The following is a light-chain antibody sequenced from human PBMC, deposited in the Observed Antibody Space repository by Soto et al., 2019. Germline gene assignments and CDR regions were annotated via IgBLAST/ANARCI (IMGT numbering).Light chain of an antibody. V-gene: IGKV3-15*01. Sequence: EVVMTQSPATLSVSPGERATLSCRASQTISSNLAWYQPKPGQSPRLLIHGASTRATGVPARLSCSGYGTDFTPTSSSLQSEDFSAYDCQHYHNWPPQHTFGQGTKLHIK. CDR2: GAS. CDR3: QHYHNWPPQHT. CDR1: QTISSN. J-gene: IGKJ2*01.